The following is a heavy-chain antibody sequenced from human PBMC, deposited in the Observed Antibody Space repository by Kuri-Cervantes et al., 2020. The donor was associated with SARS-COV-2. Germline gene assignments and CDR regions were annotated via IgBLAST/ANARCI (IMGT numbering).Heavy chain of an antibody. J-gene: IGHJ6*02. V-gene: IGHV3-48*02. CDR1: GSTFSSYS. CDR2: ISSSSSTT. Sequence: GGSLRLSCAASGSTFSSYSMNWVRQAPGKGLEWVSYISSSSSTTYYADSVKGRFTISRDNAKNSLYLQMNSLRDEDTAVYYCARQYYDILTGYYLYGMDVWGQGTTVTVSS. CDR3: ARQYYDILTGYYLYGMDV. D-gene: IGHD3-9*01.